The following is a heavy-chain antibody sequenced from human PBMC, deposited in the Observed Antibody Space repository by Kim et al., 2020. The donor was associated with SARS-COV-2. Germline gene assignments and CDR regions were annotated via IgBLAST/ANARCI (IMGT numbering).Heavy chain of an antibody. V-gene: IGHV4-39*01. CDR3: ASQPMAYFEY. J-gene: IGHJ4*02. CDR2: GST. Sequence: GSTDYKPPLTSRVTISADTSKNRFSLKLSSVTAADTAVYYCASQPMAYFEYWGQGTLVTVSS. D-gene: IGHD3-10*01.